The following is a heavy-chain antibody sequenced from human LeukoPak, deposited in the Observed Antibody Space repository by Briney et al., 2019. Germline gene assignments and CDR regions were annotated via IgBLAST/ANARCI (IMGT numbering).Heavy chain of an antibody. V-gene: IGHV3-23*01. J-gene: IGHJ3*02. CDR2: ISGSGGST. Sequence: GRSQRLFCALSGITLSNNAMRWVRQAPGKWREWVTAISGSGGSTYYADSVKGRFTISRDNSKNTLYLQMNSLRAEDTAVYYCAKGTRYQDAFDIWGQGTMVTVSS. CDR3: AKGTRYQDAFDI. D-gene: IGHD2-2*01. CDR1: GITLSNNA.